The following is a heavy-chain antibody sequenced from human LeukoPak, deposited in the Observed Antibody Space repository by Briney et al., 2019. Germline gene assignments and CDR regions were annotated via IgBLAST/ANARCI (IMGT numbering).Heavy chain of an antibody. CDR2: IRSKANSYAT. V-gene: IGHV3-73*01. Sequence: GGSLRLSCAASGFTFSGSAMHWVRQASGKGLEWVGRIRSKANSYATAYAASVKGRFTISRDDSKNTAYLQMNSLKTEDTAVYYCTRLRWSSPRSQDAFDIWGQGTMVTVSS. D-gene: IGHD4-23*01. CDR3: TRLRWSSPRSQDAFDI. CDR1: GFTFSGSA. J-gene: IGHJ3*02.